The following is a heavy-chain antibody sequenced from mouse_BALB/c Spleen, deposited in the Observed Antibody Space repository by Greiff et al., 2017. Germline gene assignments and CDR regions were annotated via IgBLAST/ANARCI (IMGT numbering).Heavy chain of an antibody. CDR2: INPSTGYT. J-gene: IGHJ2*01. V-gene: IGHV1-7*01. CDR1: GYTFTSYW. Sequence: QVQLKQSGAELAKPGASVKMSCKASGYTFTSYWMHWVKQRPGQGLEWIGYINPSTGYTEYNQKFKDKATLTADKSSSTAYMQLSSLTSEDSAVYYCASGDSSADYWGQGTTLTVSS. D-gene: IGHD3-2*01. CDR3: ASGDSSADY.